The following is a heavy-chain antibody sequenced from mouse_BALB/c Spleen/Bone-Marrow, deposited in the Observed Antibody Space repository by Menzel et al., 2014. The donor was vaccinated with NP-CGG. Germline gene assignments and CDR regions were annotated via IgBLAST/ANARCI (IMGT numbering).Heavy chain of an antibody. CDR1: GYKFTDYA. V-gene: IGHV1-67*01. D-gene: IGHD1-1*01. J-gene: IGHJ2*01. CDR3: ARNFYGSAYFDF. CDR2: ISTYSGNT. Sequence: QVQLQQSGPELVRPGVSVKISCKGSGYKFTDYAMHWVKQSHAKSLEWIGLISTYSGNTHYNQKFKGKATMTVDKSSSTAHMELARLTSEDSAIYYCARNFYGSAYFDFWGQGSTLTVSS.